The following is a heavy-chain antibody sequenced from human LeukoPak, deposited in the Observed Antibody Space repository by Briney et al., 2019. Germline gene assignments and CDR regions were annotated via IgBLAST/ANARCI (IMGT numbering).Heavy chain of an antibody. CDR3: ARDGYSSSWYPDY. J-gene: IGHJ4*02. CDR1: GYTFTSYG. CDR2: ISGYNGNT. Sequence: ASVTVSFKASGYTFTSYGISWVRQAPGQGGEWMGWISGYNGNTNYAQKLQGRVTMTTDTSTSTAYMELRSLRSDDTAVFYCARDGYSSSWYPDYWGQGTLVTVSS. V-gene: IGHV1-18*01. D-gene: IGHD6-13*01.